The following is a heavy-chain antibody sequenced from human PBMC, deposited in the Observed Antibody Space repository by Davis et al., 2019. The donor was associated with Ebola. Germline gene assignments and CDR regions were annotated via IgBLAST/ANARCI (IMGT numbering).Heavy chain of an antibody. D-gene: IGHD6-19*01. CDR3: ARDGPSGWQGDFDY. J-gene: IGHJ4*02. CDR1: GFSFSSYW. V-gene: IGHV3-74*01. Sequence: HTGGSLRLSCAASGFSFSSYWMHWVRQAPGKGLVWVSRINSDGSSTSYADSVKGRFTISRDNAKNTLYLQMNSLRAEDTAVYYCARDGPSGWQGDFDYWGQGTLVTVSS. CDR2: INSDGSST.